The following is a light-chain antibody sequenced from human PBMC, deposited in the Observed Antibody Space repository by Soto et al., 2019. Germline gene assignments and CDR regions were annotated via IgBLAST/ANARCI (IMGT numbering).Light chain of an antibody. J-gene: IGKJ1*01. CDR2: GAS. CDR1: QSVYSN. Sequence: EIVMTQSPATLSVSPGERATLSCRASQSVYSNLAWYQQKPGQAPRLLIYGASSRASRIPVRLSGSGSGTEFTLTISSLQSEDFAVYYCQQYNSWPRTFGQGTKVEIK. CDR3: QQYNSWPRT. V-gene: IGKV3-15*01.